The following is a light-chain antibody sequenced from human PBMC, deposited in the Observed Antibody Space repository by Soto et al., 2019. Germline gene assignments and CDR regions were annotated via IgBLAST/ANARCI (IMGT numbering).Light chain of an antibody. V-gene: IGLV1-40*01. CDR3: QAYDSSLTCVV. CDR2: GNS. CDR1: TSNIGAGYG. Sequence: QSVLTQPPSVSGAPGQRVTISCTGSTSNIGAGYGVHWYQHLPGTAPKLLMYGNSIRPSGVPDRCSGSKSGTSASLAITGLQAEDEADYYCQAYDSSLTCVVFGGGTKLTVL. J-gene: IGLJ2*01.